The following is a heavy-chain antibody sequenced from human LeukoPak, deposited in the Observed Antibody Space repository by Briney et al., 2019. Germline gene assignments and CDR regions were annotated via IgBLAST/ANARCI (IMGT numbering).Heavy chain of an antibody. J-gene: IGHJ2*01. Sequence: SQTLSLTCTVSGGSISSGGYYWSWIRQHPGKGLEWIGYIYYSGSTYYNPSLKSRVTISVDTSKNQFSLKLSSVTAADTAVYYCARRTVISNWYFDLWGRGTLVTVSS. CDR3: ARRTVISNWYFDL. CDR1: GGSISSGGYY. CDR2: IYYSGST. D-gene: IGHD2-21*01. V-gene: IGHV4-31*03.